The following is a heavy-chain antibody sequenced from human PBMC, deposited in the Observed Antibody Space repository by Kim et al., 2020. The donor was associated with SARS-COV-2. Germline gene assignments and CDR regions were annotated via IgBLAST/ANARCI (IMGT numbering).Heavy chain of an antibody. Sequence: SETLSLTCTVSGGSISSSSYYWGWIRQPPGKGLEWIGSIYYSGSTYYNPSLKSRVTISVDTSKNQFSLKLSSVTAADTAVYYCARHDTYYDFWSGYSPTYNWFDPWGQGTLVTVSS. D-gene: IGHD3-3*01. CDR2: IYYSGST. V-gene: IGHV4-39*01. J-gene: IGHJ5*02. CDR3: ARHDTYYDFWSGYSPTYNWFDP. CDR1: GGSISSSSYY.